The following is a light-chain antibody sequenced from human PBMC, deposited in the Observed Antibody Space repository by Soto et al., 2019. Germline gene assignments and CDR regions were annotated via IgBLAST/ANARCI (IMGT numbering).Light chain of an antibody. Sequence: DIQMTQSPSTLSASVGDTVTITCRASQSLSYWLASYQQKPGQAPKLLIHKASTLESGLPSRFSGSGSGTEFTLTISSLQPYDFASFYCQQYDLFPYTFGQGTNLEIK. CDR3: QQYDLFPYT. J-gene: IGKJ2*01. CDR1: QSLSYW. CDR2: KAS. V-gene: IGKV1-5*03.